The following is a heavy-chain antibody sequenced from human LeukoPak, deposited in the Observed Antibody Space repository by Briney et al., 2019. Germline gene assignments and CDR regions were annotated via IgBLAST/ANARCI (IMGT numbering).Heavy chain of an antibody. CDR2: IKPNSGGT. J-gene: IGHJ4*02. Sequence: EASVKVSCKASGYTFTGYYMHWVRQAPGQGLEWMGWIKPNSGGTNYAQKFPGRVTMTRDTAISTAYMELSRRRSDNTAVYYFARYFEQLVPLFDYWSQGTLVTVSS. D-gene: IGHD6-6*01. V-gene: IGHV1-2*02. CDR3: ARYFEQLVPLFDY. CDR1: GYTFTGYY.